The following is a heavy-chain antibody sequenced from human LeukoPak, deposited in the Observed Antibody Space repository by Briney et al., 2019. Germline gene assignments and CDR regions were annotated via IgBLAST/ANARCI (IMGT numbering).Heavy chain of an antibody. CDR1: GYTFTSYD. Sequence: ASVKVSCKASGYTFTSYDINWVRQATGQGLEWMGWMNPNSGNTGYAQKFQGRVTITADESTSTAYMELSSLRSEDTAVYYCARGYGSGSYSPFDYWGQGTLVTVSS. CDR2: MNPNSGNT. V-gene: IGHV1-8*03. CDR3: ARGYGSGSYSPFDY. J-gene: IGHJ4*02. D-gene: IGHD3-10*01.